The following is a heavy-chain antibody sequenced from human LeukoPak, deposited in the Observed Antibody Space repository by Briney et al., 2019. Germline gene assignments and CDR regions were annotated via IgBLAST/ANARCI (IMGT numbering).Heavy chain of an antibody. CDR2: IKQDGSKK. V-gene: IGHV3-7*04. CDR1: GFPFSSYW. J-gene: IGHJ4*02. Sequence: GGSLRLSCVASGFPFSSYWMTWVSQAPGKGLEWVANIKQDGSKKSYVDSVKGRFTISRDNAKNSLYLQMNSLRAEDTAIYYCTRVGYIDEGIDYWGQGTLVTVSS. D-gene: IGHD5-24*01. CDR3: TRVGYIDEGIDY.